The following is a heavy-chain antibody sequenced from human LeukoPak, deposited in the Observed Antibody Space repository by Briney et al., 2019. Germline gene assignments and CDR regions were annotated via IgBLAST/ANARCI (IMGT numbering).Heavy chain of an antibody. CDR2: ISSSGSTI. CDR3: AKDISVELRPYSGYDY. Sequence: GSLRLSCAASGFTFSSYEMNWVRQAPGKGLEWVSYISSSGSTIYYADSVKGRFTISRDNAKNSLYLQMNSLRAEDTALYYCAKDISVELRPYSGYDYWGQGTLVTVSS. D-gene: IGHD5-12*01. V-gene: IGHV3-48*03. CDR1: GFTFSSYE. J-gene: IGHJ4*02.